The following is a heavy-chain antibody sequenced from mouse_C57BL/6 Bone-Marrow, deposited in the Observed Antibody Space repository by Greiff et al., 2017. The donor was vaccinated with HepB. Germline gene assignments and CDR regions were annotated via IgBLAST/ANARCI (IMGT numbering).Heavy chain of an antibody. J-gene: IGHJ3*01. V-gene: IGHV1-55*01. CDR2: IYPGSGST. Sequence: QVQLQQSGAELVKPGASVKMSCKASGYTFTSYWITWVKQRPGQGLEWIGDIYPGSGSTNYNEKFKSKATLTVDTSSSTAYMQLSSLTSEDSAVYYCARVPYYDYAFAYWGQGTLVTVSA. CDR3: ARVPYYDYAFAY. D-gene: IGHD2-4*01. CDR1: GYTFTSYW.